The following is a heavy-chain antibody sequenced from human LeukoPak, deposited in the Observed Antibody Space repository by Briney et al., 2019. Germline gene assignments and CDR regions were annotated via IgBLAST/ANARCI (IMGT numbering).Heavy chain of an antibody. CDR3: TRDFVSSQGVRRGFLVHYFDY. CDR1: GYTFTSYA. J-gene: IGHJ4*02. CDR2: INTNTGNP. D-gene: IGHD3-10*01. Sequence: ASVKVSCKASGYTFTSYAMNWVRQAPGQGLEWMGWINTNTGNPTYAQGFTGRFVFSLDTSVSTAYLQISSLKAEDTAVYYCTRDFVSSQGVRRGFLVHYFDYWGQGTLVTVSS. V-gene: IGHV7-4-1*02.